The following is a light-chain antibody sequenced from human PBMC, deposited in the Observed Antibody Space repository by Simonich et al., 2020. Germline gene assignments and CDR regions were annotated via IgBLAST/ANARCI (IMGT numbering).Light chain of an antibody. J-gene: IGKJ2*01. CDR3: QQYGSSPPYT. V-gene: IGKV3-20*01. CDR2: GAS. Sequence: EIVMTQSPATLSVSPGERATLSCRASQSVSSYLAWYQQKPGQAPRLLIYGASSRATGIPDRFSGSGSGTGFTLTISRLEPEDFAVYYCQQYGSSPPYTFGQGTKLEIK. CDR1: QSVSSY.